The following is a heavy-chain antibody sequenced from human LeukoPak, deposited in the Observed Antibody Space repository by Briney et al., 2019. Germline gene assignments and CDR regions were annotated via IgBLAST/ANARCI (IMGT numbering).Heavy chain of an antibody. V-gene: IGHV1-69*05. D-gene: IGHD1-26*01. CDR2: IIPIFGTA. J-gene: IGHJ4*02. CDR3: ASGVGARDPFDY. Sequence: ASVKVSCKASGGTFSSYAIIWVRQAPGQGLEWMGRIIPIFGTANYAQKFQGRVTITTDESTSTAYMELSSLRSGDTAVYYCASGVGARDPFDYWGQGTLVTVSS. CDR1: GGTFSSYA.